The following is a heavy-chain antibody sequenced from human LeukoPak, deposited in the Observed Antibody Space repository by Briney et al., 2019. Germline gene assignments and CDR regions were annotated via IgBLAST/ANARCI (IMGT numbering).Heavy chain of an antibody. J-gene: IGHJ6*03. CDR1: GYSFTSYW. D-gene: IGHD4-17*01. V-gene: IGHV5-51*01. Sequence: GESLKISCKGSGYSFTSYWIGWVRQMPGKGLEWMGIIYPGDSDTRYSPSFQGQVTISADKSISTAYLQWSSLKASDTAMYYCARCLNDYGDYPNYMDVWGKGTTVTISS. CDR3: ARCLNDYGDYPNYMDV. CDR2: IYPGDSDT.